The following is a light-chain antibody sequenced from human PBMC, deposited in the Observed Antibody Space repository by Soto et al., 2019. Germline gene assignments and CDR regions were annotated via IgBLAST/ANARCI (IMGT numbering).Light chain of an antibody. J-gene: IGKJ4*01. CDR3: QQYGSSLLT. Sequence: EIVLTQSPGTLSLSPGERATLSCRASQSVSSGSLAWYQQKPGQAPRLLIYDASSRATGIPDRFSGSGSGTDFTLTISRLEPEDFEVSYCQQYGSSLLTFGGGTKVDIK. CDR2: DAS. CDR1: QSVSSGS. V-gene: IGKV3-20*01.